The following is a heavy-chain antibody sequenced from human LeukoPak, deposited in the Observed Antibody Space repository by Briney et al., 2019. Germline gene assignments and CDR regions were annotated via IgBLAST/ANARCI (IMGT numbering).Heavy chain of an antibody. Sequence: GGSLRLSCAASRFTFSSYSMNWVRQAPGKGLEWVSSISSSSSYIYYADSVKGRFTISRDNAKNSLYLQMNSLRAEDTAVYYCARVRYSSSWRDYWGQGTLVTVSS. CDR1: RFTFSSYS. D-gene: IGHD6-13*01. CDR3: ARVRYSSSWRDY. CDR2: ISSSSSYI. J-gene: IGHJ4*02. V-gene: IGHV3-21*01.